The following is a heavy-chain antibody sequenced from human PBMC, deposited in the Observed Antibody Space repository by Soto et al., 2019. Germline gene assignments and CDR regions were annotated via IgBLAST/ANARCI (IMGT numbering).Heavy chain of an antibody. CDR2: IIPIFGTA. CDR3: ARAMVRPSYYYYGMDV. Sequence: QVQLVQSGAEVKKPGSSVKVSCKASGGTFSSYAISWVRQAPGQGLEWMGGIIPIFGTANYAQKFQGRVTITADDSTGPAYMGLSSLRSEDTGVYYCARAMVRPSYYYYGMDVWGQGTTVTVSS. D-gene: IGHD5-18*01. V-gene: IGHV1-69*12. J-gene: IGHJ6*02. CDR1: GGTFSSYA.